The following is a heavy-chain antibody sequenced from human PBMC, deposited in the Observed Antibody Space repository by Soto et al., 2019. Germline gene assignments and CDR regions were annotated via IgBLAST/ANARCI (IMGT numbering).Heavy chain of an antibody. CDR3: ARDQLEGNWFDP. V-gene: IGHV4-30-2*01. D-gene: IGHD1-1*01. CDR2: IYHSGST. CDR1: GGSISSGGYS. J-gene: IGHJ5*02. Sequence: QLQLQESGSGLVRPSQTLSLTCAVSGGSISSGGYSWNWIRQPPGKVLEWIGYIYHSGSTLYNPSLKSRVTISVDKSKNQVSLKLSSVTAADTAVYYCARDQLEGNWFDPWGQGTLVTVSS.